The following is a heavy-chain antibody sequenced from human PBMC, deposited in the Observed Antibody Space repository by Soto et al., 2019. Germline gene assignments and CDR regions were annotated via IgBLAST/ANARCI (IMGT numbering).Heavy chain of an antibody. CDR2: ISSSGSTI. J-gene: IGHJ6*02. V-gene: IGHV3-48*03. Sequence: EVQLVESGGGLVQPGGSLRLSCAASGFTFSSYEMNWVRQAPGKGLEWVSYISSSGSTIYYADSVKGRFTISRDNAKNSLYLQMNSLRAEDTAVYYCARECLRFLGDRYYYGMDVWGQGTTVTVSS. CDR3: ARECLRFLGDRYYYGMDV. D-gene: IGHD3-3*01. CDR1: GFTFSSYE.